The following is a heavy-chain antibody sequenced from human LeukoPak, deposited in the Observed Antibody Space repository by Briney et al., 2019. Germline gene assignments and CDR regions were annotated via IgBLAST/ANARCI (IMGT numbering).Heavy chain of an antibody. Sequence: KSSETLSLTCTVSGGSISSYYWSWIRQPAGKGLEWIGRIYTSGSTNYNPSLESRVTMSVDTSKNQFSLKLSSVTAADTAVYYCARDGKTGYDILTGYYHKDAFDIWGQGTIVTVSS. D-gene: IGHD3-9*01. CDR1: GGSISSYY. CDR2: IYTSGST. CDR3: ARDGKTGYDILTGYYHKDAFDI. V-gene: IGHV4-4*07. J-gene: IGHJ3*02.